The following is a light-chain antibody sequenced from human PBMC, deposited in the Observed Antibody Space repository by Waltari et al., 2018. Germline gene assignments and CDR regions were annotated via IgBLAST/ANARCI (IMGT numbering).Light chain of an antibody. J-gene: IGLJ2*01. CDR3: QTWATGIRV. CDR1: SRHSSHA. Sequence: QLVLTQSPSASASLGPSVKLTCTLSSRHSSHALAWHSQQPEKGPRYLMRLNSDGSHTKGDGIPDRFSGSSSGAERYLTISSLQSEDEADYYCQTWATGIRVFGGGTKLTVL. CDR2: LNSDGSH. V-gene: IGLV4-69*01.